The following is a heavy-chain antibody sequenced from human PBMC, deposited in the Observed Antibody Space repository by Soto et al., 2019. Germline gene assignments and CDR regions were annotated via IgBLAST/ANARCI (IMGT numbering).Heavy chain of an antibody. CDR1: GYTFNYYG. V-gene: IGHV1-18*01. D-gene: IGHD6-13*01. CDR3: ERKGKGAPVDY. Sequence: QVQLMQSGAEVKKPGASVKVSCKASGYTFNYYGYIWVLQAPGQGPEWMGWISAYDGNTHYAQRFQGRVTMTTDTTTTTAYMEMRSVISGDTAVYYCERKGKGAPVDYWGQGTLVTVSS. J-gene: IGHJ4*02. CDR2: ISAYDGNT.